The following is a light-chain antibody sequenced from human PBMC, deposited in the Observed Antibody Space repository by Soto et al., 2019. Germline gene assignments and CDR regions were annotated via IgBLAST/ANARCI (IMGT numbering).Light chain of an antibody. V-gene: IGKV1-39*01. Sequence: DIQMTQSPSSLSASVGDRVTITCRASQGISSYIDWYQQKPGKAPKSLIYATSRLQSGVPTRFSGSGSGTDFTLTISSLQPEDFATYYCQQDDSNPPTFGQGTKLEI. CDR2: ATS. CDR3: QQDDSNPPT. CDR1: QGISSY. J-gene: IGKJ2*01.